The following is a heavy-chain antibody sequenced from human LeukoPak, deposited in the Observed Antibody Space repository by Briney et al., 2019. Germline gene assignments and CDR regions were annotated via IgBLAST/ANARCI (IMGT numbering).Heavy chain of an antibody. Sequence: ASVKVSCKASGYTFTDYYMHWVRQAPGQGLEWMGWINPNSGGTNYAQKFQGRVTMTRDTSISTAYMELSRLRSDDTAVYYCARDYRKGYCSGGSCYTPVAFDIWGQGTMVTVSS. CDR1: GYTFTDYY. CDR3: ARDYRKGYCSGGSCYTPVAFDI. V-gene: IGHV1-2*02. CDR2: INPNSGGT. J-gene: IGHJ3*02. D-gene: IGHD2-15*01.